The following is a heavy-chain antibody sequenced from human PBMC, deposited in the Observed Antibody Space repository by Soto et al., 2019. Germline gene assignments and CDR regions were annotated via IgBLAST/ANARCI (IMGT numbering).Heavy chain of an antibody. CDR3: ARRGSDAFDI. Sequence: QVQLQESGPGLVKPSETLSLTCTVSGGSISSYYWSWIRQLPGKGLEWIGYMYYGGNTNSNPSLKSRVTISVDTSKNQFSLKLSSVTAADTAVYYCARRGSDAFDIWGQGTMVTVSS. J-gene: IGHJ3*02. CDR1: GGSISSYY. D-gene: IGHD3-10*01. CDR2: MYYGGNT. V-gene: IGHV4-59*01.